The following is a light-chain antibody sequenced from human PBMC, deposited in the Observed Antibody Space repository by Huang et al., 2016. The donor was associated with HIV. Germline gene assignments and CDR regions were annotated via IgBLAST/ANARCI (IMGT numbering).Light chain of an antibody. Sequence: DIVLTQSPATLSLSPGLRATLSCRASQNINNYLVWYQQKPGQAPRLLSYDSFNRATGIPARFSGSGSGTDFTLTINTLEPEDFAVYYCQQRGAWPLTFGGGTKVEIK. J-gene: IGKJ4*01. V-gene: IGKV3-11*01. CDR3: QQRGAWPLT. CDR2: DSF. CDR1: QNINNY.